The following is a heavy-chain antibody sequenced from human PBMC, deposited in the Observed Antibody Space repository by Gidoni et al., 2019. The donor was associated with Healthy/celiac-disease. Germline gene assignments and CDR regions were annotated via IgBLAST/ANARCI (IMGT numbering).Heavy chain of an antibody. V-gene: IGHV3-53*02. CDR2: IYGGGSK. CDR3: ARGGMITFWGVIPEGDSEDYYYYGMDV. CDR1: GFTVSSNY. D-gene: IGHD3-16*02. J-gene: IGHJ6*02. Sequence: EVQLVETGGGLIQPGGSLRLYCADSGFTVSSNYMNWVRQAPGKGREWVSVIYGGGSKYYADSVKGLFTISRDNSKNTLYLQMTSLRAEDTAVYYCARGGMITFWGVIPEGDSEDYYYYGMDVWGQGTTVTVSS.